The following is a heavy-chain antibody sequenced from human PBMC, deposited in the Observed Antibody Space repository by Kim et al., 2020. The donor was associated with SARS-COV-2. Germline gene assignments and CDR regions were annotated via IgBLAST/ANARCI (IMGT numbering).Heavy chain of an antibody. CDR2: IYSGGSST. Sequence: GGSLRLSCAASGFTFSSYAMSWVRQAPGKGLEWVSVIYSGGSSTYYADSVKRRFTISRDNSKNTLYLQMNSLRAEDTAVYYCAKDCRYDYVWGSYAVGMFDYWGQGTLVTVSS. V-gene: IGHV3-23*03. J-gene: IGHJ4*02. CDR1: GFTFSSYA. CDR3: AKDCRYDYVWGSYAVGMFDY. D-gene: IGHD3-16*01.